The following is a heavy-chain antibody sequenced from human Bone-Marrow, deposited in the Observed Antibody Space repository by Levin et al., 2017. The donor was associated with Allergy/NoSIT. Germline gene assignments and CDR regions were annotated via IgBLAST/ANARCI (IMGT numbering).Heavy chain of an antibody. CDR3: AKGGNIDLPWGWFDP. CDR1: GFSFSGYT. CDR2: ISTSDSNI. D-gene: IGHD2/OR15-2a*01. Sequence: PGGSLRLSCVASGFSFSGYTITWVRQAPGKGLEWVSYISTSDSNIYYAESVRGRFTISRDNAKNSLYLQMNSLRTEDTAVYYCAKGGNIDLPWGWFDPWGQGTLVIVSS. V-gene: IGHV3-48*01. J-gene: IGHJ5*02.